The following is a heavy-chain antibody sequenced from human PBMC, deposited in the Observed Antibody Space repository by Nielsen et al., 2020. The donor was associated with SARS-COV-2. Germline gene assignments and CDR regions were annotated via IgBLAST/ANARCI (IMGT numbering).Heavy chain of an antibody. CDR1: GFTVSSNY. CDR3: AKDRIKAMDY. J-gene: IGHJ4*02. V-gene: IGHV3-53*05. CDR2: IYSGGST. Sequence: GESLKISCAASGFTVSSNYMSWVRQAPGKGLEWVSVIYSGGSTYYADSVKGRFTISRDNSKNTLYLQMNSLRAEDTAVYYCAKDRIKAMDYWGQGTLVTVSS. D-gene: IGHD5-18*01.